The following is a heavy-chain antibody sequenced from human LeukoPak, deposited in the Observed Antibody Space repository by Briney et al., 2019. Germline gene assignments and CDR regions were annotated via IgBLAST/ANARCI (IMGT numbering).Heavy chain of an antibody. CDR1: GGPFSRYY. D-gene: IGHD3-9*01. CDR3: ARSDYDLLTGYSAVYFDF. V-gene: IGHV4-59*01. Sequence: PSETLSLTCTVSGGPFSRYYWGWIRQPPGKGLEWIGYIYYSGSTNYNPPLKSRITMSMDRSKKQFSLRLSSVTAADTAVYYCARSDYDLLTGYSAVYFDFWGQGALVTVSS. J-gene: IGHJ4*02. CDR2: IYYSGST.